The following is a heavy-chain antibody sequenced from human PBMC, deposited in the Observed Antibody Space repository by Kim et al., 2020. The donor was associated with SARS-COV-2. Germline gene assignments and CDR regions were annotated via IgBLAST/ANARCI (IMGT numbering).Heavy chain of an antibody. CDR1: GFTFSNHW. CDR2: IKQDGSEK. Sequence: GGSLRLSCAASGFTFSNHWMNWVRQAPGKGLEWVANIKQDGSEKYYVESVRGRFSISRDNARNSLDLQMNSLRAEDTAVYYCARDFTHWVQGTLDTVSS. V-gene: IGHV3-7*03. J-gene: IGHJ4*02. CDR3: ARDFTH.